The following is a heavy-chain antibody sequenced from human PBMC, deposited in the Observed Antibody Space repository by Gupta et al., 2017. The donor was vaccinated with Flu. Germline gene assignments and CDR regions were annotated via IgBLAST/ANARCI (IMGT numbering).Heavy chain of an antibody. CDR3: AHTAGYFDY. Sequence: GVGWIRQPPGKALEWLALIYWDEDKRYNSSLKSRLTITKDTSQNQVVLTMTNMDPVDTAIYYCAHTAGYFDYWGRGTLVTVSS. CDR1: G. J-gene: IGHJ2*01. CDR2: IYWDEDK. V-gene: IGHV2-5*02.